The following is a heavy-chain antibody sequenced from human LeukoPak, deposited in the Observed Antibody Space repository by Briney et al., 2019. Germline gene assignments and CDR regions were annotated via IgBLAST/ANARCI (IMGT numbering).Heavy chain of an antibody. V-gene: IGHV3-21*01. CDR1: GFTFRDYT. D-gene: IGHD1/OR15-1a*01. J-gene: IGHJ4*02. Sequence: GGSLRLSCAASGFTFRDYTMNWVRQAPGKGLEWLASISSSSSYIYFANSVRGRFTISRDNAQNSLYLQMNSLRAEDTAVYYFAKDSPSRTATTEVPVDYWGQGTLVTVSS. CDR2: ISSSSSYI. CDR3: AKDSPSRTATTEVPVDY.